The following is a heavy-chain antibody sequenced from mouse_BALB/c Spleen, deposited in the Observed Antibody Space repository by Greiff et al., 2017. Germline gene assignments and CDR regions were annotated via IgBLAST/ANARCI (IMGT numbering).Heavy chain of an antibody. CDR2: IYPGNSDT. D-gene: IGHD2-3*01. J-gene: IGHJ3*01. CDR1: GYTFTSYW. Sequence: EVQLQQSGTVLARPGASVKMSCKASGYTFTSYWMHWVKQRPGQGLEWIGAIYPGNSDTSYNQKFKGKAKLTAVTSTSTAYMELSSLTNEDSAVYYCTREGYDGPDGTYWGQGTLVTVSA. V-gene: IGHV1-5*01. CDR3: TREGYDGPDGTY.